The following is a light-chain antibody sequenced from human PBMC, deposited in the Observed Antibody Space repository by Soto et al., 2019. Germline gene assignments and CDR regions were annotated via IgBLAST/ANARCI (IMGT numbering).Light chain of an antibody. CDR1: QSVTSSS. J-gene: IGKJ5*01. V-gene: IGKV3-20*01. Sequence: ILLTQSPGTLSLSPGERATLSCRASQSVTSSSLAWYQQKPGQAPRLLIYAASSRATGISDRFSGSGSGTDFTLTISRLEPGDFAVYYCHQYDSSPTFGQGTRLEIK. CDR3: HQYDSSPT. CDR2: AAS.